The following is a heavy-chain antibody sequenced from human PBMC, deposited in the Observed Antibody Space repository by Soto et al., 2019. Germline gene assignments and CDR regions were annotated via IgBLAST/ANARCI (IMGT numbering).Heavy chain of an antibody. Sequence: EVQVVETGGGVIQPGGSLRLSCAASGFTVSNNFMGWVRQAPGKGLEWVSVIYSGGSTYYADSVKGRFTFSRDNSKNTLYLQMNSLRAEDTATYYCARYGNFLKDGGSVLILYYFCAMDVCGQGTTVTVSS. J-gene: IGHJ6*02. CDR1: GFTVSNNF. CDR3: ARYGNFLKDGGSVLILYYFCAMDV. V-gene: IGHV3-53*02. D-gene: IGHD4-17*01. CDR2: IYSGGST.